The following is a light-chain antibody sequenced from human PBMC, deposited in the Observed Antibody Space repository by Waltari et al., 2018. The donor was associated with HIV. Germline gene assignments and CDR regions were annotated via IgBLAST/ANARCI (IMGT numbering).Light chain of an antibody. J-gene: IGLJ2*01. V-gene: IGLV3-21*02. CDR1: NIGAIS. CDR3: HVWDNTRDHLV. Sequence: SYVLTQPPSVSVAPGQTARIACGGNNIGAISVHWYQQKTGQAPVLVVDNDDDRPSGIPERFSGSNSGNTATLTISGVEAGDEADYYCHVWDNTRDHLVFGGGTKLTVL. CDR2: NDD.